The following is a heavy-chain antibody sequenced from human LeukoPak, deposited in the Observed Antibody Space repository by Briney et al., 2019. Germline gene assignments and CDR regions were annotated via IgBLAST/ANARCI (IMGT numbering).Heavy chain of an antibody. CDR2: IKQDGSEK. Sequence: PGGSLRLSCAASGFTFSSYEMNWVRQAPGKGLEWVANIKQDGSEKYYVDSVKGRFTISRDNAKNSLYLQMNSLRAEDTAVYYCARDSGDSTTLFDYWGQGTLVTVSS. CDR3: ARDSGDSTTLFDY. D-gene: IGHD4-17*01. J-gene: IGHJ4*02. CDR1: GFTFSSYE. V-gene: IGHV3-7*01.